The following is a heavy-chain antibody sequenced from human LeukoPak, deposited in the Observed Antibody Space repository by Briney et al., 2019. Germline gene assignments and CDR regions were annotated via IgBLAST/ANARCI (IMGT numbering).Heavy chain of an antibody. D-gene: IGHD1-26*01. V-gene: IGHV1-2*02. J-gene: IGHJ5*01. CDR3: ARASGSYWWFDS. CDR2: VNPNSGDT. Sequence: ASVKVSCKASGYTFTSYDINWVRQAPGQGLEWMGCVNPNSGDTNYAQKFQGSVTMTRDTSISTVYMELSRLRSDDTAVYYCARASGSYWWFDSWGQGTLVTVSS. CDR1: GYTFTSYD.